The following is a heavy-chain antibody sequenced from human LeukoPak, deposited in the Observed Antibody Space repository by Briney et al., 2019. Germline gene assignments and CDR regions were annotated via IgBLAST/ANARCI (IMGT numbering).Heavy chain of an antibody. J-gene: IGHJ6*03. CDR1: GFTFSSYS. Sequence: GGSLRLSCAASGFTFSSYSMNWVRQAPGKGLEWVSSISSGSSYIYYADSVKGRFTISRDNGKNSLYLQMSGLRAEDTAVYYCARDPNILDYFYFYMDVWGKGTTVTVSS. V-gene: IGHV3-21*01. D-gene: IGHD2-21*01. CDR3: ARDPNILDYFYFYMDV. CDR2: ISSGSSYI.